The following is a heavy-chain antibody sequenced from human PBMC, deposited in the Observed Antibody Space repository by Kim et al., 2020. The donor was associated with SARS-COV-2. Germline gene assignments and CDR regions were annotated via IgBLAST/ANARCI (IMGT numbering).Heavy chain of an antibody. J-gene: IGHJ2*01. V-gene: IGHV4-34*01. D-gene: IGHD1-26*01. CDR2: T. Sequence: TNYNPSLKSRVTISVDTSKNQFSLKLSSVTAADTAVYYCARGGAEWYFDLWGRGTLVTVSS. CDR3: ARGGAEWYFDL.